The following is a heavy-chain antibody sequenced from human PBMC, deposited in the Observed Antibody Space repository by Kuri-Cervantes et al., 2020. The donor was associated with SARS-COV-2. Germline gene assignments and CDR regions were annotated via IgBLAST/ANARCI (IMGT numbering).Heavy chain of an antibody. CDR2: FDPEDGET. D-gene: IGHD2-2*02. J-gene: IGHJ3*02. V-gene: IGHV1-24*01. CDR1: GYTFTSYG. CDR3: HGLGYCSSTSCYSGAFDI. Sequence: ASVKVSCKASGYTFTSYGISWVRQAPGKGLEWMGGFDPEDGETIYAQKFQGRVTMTEDTSTDTAYMELSSLRSEDTAVYYCHGLGYCSSTSCYSGAFDIWGQGTMVT.